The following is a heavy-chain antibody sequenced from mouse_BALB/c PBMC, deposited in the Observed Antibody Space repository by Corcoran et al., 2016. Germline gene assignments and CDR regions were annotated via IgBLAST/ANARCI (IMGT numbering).Heavy chain of an antibody. V-gene: IGHV8-12*01. D-gene: IGHD1-1*01. CDR2: IYWDDDK. Sequence: QVTLKESGPGILQPSQTLSLTCSFAGFSLSTSGMGVSWIRQPSGKGLEWLAHIYWDDDKRYNPSLKSRLTISKDTSRNQVFLKITSVDTADTATYYCARRGLITTVAYAMDYWGQGTSVTVSS. CDR1: GFSLSTSGMG. J-gene: IGHJ4*01. CDR3: ARRGLITTVAYAMDY.